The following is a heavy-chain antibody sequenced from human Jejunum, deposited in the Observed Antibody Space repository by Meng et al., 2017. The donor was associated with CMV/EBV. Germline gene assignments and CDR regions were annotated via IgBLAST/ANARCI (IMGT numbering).Heavy chain of an antibody. CDR2: MNPTSGNT. D-gene: IGHD4-23*01. Sequence: KASGYTFPNYDINWVRQATGQGLEWMGWMNPTSGNTGSAQKFQGRVILTRDISISTAYMELSNLRSEDSAIYYCARDYGGNSGWFDPWGQGTLVTVSS. CDR3: ARDYGGNSGWFDP. J-gene: IGHJ5*02. CDR1: GYTFPNYD. V-gene: IGHV1-8*01.